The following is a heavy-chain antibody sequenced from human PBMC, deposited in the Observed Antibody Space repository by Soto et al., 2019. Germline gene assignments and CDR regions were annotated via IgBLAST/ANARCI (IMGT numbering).Heavy chain of an antibody. V-gene: IGHV4-34*01. Sequence: SETLSLTCAVYGGSFSGYYWSWIRQPPGKGLEWIGEVNHSGSTNYNPSLKSRVTISVDTSKNQFSLKLSSVTAADTAVYYCARGRGHSWGQGTLVTVSS. J-gene: IGHJ5*02. CDR1: GGSFSGYY. CDR3: ARGRGHS. CDR2: VNHSGST.